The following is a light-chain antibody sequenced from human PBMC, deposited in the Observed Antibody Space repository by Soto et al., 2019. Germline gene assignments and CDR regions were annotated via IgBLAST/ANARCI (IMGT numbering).Light chain of an antibody. V-gene: IGKV1-5*03. CDR2: KAS. J-gene: IGKJ5*01. Sequence: DIQMTQSPSTLSASVGDRVTITCRASQSISGLLAWYQQKPGRAPTLLIYKASTLEIEVPSRFSGSGSGTEFSLTISSLQPDDFATYYCQQYNSYPLTFGQGTRLEIK. CDR3: QQYNSYPLT. CDR1: QSISGL.